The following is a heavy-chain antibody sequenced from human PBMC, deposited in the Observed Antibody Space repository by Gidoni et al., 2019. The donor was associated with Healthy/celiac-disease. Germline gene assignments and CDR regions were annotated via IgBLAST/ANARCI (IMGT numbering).Heavy chain of an antibody. V-gene: IGHV3-53*02. CDR1: GFTVSSNY. D-gene: IGHD4-17*01. CDR2: IYSGGST. Sequence: EVQLVETGGGLIQPGGSLRLSCAASGFTVSSNYMSWVRQAPGKGLEWVSVIYSGGSTYYADSVKGRFTISRDNSKNTLYLQMKSLRAEDTAVYYCASRDGGVTVTSLAFDIWGQGTMVTVSS. J-gene: IGHJ3*02. CDR3: ASRDGGVTVTSLAFDI.